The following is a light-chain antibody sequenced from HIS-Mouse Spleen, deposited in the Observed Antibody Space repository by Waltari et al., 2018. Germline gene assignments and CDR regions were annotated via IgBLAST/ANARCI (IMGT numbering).Light chain of an antibody. J-gene: IGLJ3*02. CDR2: SNN. V-gene: IGLV1-44*01. Sequence: QSVLTQPPSASGTPGQRVTISCSGSSSNIGSNTVNWYQQLPGTAPKLPIYSNNQRPSGVRDRFSGSKSGTSASLAISGLQSEDEADYYCAAWDDSLNGWVFGGGTKLTVL. CDR3: AAWDDSLNGWV. CDR1: SSNIGSNT.